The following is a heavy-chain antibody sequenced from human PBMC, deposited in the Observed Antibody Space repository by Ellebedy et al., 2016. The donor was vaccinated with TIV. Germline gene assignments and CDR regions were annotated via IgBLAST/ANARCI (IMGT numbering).Heavy chain of an antibody. D-gene: IGHD4-17*01. V-gene: IGHV1-69*13. Sequence: ASVKVSXXSSGDTFSTYAISWVRQAPGQGLEWIGGIIPIYGTTNYAQKFRGRVTITADESTRTAYMELSSLRSEDTAVYYCARPTVTTTYYYYAVDVWGQGTAVTVSS. J-gene: IGHJ6*02. CDR1: GDTFSTYA. CDR3: ARPTVTTTYYYYAVDV. CDR2: IIPIYGTT.